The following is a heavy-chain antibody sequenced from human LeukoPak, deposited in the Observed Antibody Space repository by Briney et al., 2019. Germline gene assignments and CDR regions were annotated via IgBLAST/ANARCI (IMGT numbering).Heavy chain of an antibody. CDR3: ARHVRDGGVTTEAHYYYMDV. D-gene: IGHD3-16*01. V-gene: IGHV4-38-2*01. Sequence: SETLSLTCAVSGYSISSGYYWGWIRPPPGKGLEWIGSIYHSGSTYCNPSLKSRVTISVDTSKNQFSLKLSSVTAADTAVYYCARHVRDGGVTTEAHYYYMDVWGKGTTVTVSS. CDR2: IYHSGST. J-gene: IGHJ6*03. CDR1: GYSISSGYY.